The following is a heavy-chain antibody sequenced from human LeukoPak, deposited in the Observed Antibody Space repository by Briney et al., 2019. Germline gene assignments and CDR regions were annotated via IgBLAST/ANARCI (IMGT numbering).Heavy chain of an antibody. CDR1: GFTFSSYE. CDR3: ARQGLAVAGDY. CDR2: ISSSGSTI. V-gene: IGHV3-48*03. Sequence: GSLRLSCAASGFTFSSYEMNWVRQAPGKGLEWVSYISSSGSTIYYADSVKGRFTISRDNAKNSLYLQMNSLRAGDTAVYYCARQGLAVAGDYWGQGTLVTVSS. D-gene: IGHD6-19*01. J-gene: IGHJ4*02.